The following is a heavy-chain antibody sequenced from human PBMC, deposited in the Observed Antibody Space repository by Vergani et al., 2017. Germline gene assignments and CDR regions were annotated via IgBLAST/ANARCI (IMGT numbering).Heavy chain of an antibody. CDR2: ISAYNGNT. CDR1: GYTFTSYG. CDR3: ARDLLERLVGYYYGMDV. V-gene: IGHV1-18*04. D-gene: IGHD1-1*01. Sequence: QVQLVQSGAEVKKPGASVKVSCKASGYTFTSYGISWVRQAPGQGLEWMGWISAYNGNTNYAQKLQGRVTMTTDTSTSTAYMELRSLRSDDTAVYYCARDLLERLVGYYYGMDVWGQGTTVTVSS. J-gene: IGHJ6*02.